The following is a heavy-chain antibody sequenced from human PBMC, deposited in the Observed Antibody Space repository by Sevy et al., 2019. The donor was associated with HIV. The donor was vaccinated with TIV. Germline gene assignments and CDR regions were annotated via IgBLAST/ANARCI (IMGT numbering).Heavy chain of an antibody. V-gene: IGHV3-9*01. J-gene: IGHJ4*02. Sequence: GGSLRLSCAASGFTFDDYAMHWVRQAPGKGLEWVSGISWNSGSIGYADSVKGRFTISRDNAKNSLYLQMNSLRAEDTALYYCAKDILGSSLPHFDYWGQGTLVTVSS. CDR3: AKDILGSSLPHFDY. D-gene: IGHD6-13*01. CDR2: ISWNSGSI. CDR1: GFTFDDYA.